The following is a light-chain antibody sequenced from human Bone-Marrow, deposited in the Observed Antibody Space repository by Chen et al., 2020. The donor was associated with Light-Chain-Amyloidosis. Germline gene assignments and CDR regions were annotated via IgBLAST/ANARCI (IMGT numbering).Light chain of an antibody. J-gene: IGLJ2*01. CDR3: AAWDDSLNGVV. V-gene: IGLV1-47*01. CDR2: KNN. CDR1: SSNIGNNY. Sequence: QSVLTQPPSASGTPGQRVTISCSGSSSNIGNNYVYWYQQVPRTAPKLLIYKNNQRPSGVPDRFSGSRSRTSASLAISGLRSEDDADYYCAAWDDSLNGVVFGGGTKLTVL.